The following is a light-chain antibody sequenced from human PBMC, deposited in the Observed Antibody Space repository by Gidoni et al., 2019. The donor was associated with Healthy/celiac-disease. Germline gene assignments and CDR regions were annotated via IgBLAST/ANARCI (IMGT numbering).Light chain of an antibody. Sequence: DIQMTQSPSSLSASVGDRVTITCQASQYLSNYLNWYQQKPGKAPKLLIYDASKLETGVPSRFSGSGSGTDFTFTISILQPEDIATYYCQQYDNLLPLTFGGGTKVEIK. CDR3: QQYDNLLPLT. V-gene: IGKV1-33*01. J-gene: IGKJ4*01. CDR2: DAS. CDR1: QYLSNY.